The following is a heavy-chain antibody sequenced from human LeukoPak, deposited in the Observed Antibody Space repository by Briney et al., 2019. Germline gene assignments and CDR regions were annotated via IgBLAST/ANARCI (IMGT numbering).Heavy chain of an antibody. Sequence: GGSLRLSCAASGFTFGDYAMHWVRQAPGKGLEWVSGISWNSGSIGYADSVKGRFTISRDNAKNSLYLQMNSLRAEDMALYYCAKGSKYYYGSGSSLVFDYWGQGTLVTVSS. CDR3: AKGSKYYYGSGSSLVFDY. V-gene: IGHV3-9*03. D-gene: IGHD3-10*01. CDR1: GFTFGDYA. CDR2: ISWNSGSI. J-gene: IGHJ4*02.